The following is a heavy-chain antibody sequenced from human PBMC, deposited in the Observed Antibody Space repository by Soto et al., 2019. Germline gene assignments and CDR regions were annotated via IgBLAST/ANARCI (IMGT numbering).Heavy chain of an antibody. J-gene: IGHJ6*02. D-gene: IGHD3-10*01. Sequence: TSETLSLTCTVSGGSISSYYWSWIRQPPGKGLEWIGYIYYSGSTNYNPSLKGRVTISVDTSKNQFSLKLSSVTAADTAVYYCAAGIERPYYYYYGMDVWGQGTTVTVSS. V-gene: IGHV4-59*01. CDR1: GGSISSYY. CDR2: IYYSGST. CDR3: AAGIERPYYYYYGMDV.